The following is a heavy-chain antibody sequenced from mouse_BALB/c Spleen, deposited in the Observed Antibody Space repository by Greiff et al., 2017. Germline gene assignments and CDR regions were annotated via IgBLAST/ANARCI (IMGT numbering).Heavy chain of an antibody. CDR3: ARGDYGSRIFAY. CDR1: GFTFSDYY. D-gene: IGHD1-1*01. J-gene: IGHJ3*01. V-gene: IGHV5-4*02. Sequence: EVKVVDSGGGLVKPGGSLKLSCAASGFTFSDYYMYWVRQTPEKRLEWVATISDGGSYTYYPDSVKGRFTISRDNAKNNLYLQMSSLKSEDTAMYYCARGDYGSRIFAYWGQGTLVTVSA. CDR2: ISDGGSYT.